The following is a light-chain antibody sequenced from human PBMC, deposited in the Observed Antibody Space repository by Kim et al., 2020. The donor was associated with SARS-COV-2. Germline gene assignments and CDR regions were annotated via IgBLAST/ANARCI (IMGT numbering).Light chain of an antibody. Sequence: DIQMTQSPSSLSASVGDRVTITCRASQGIGNYLAWIQQKPGKAPKYLVYAASSLQSGVPSKFSGSGSGTFFTLTISSLQPEDCATYYCQNYDLFPLPFGGGSLVYIK. J-gene: IGKJ4*01. V-gene: IGKV1-16*02. CDR2: AAS. CDR3: QNYDLFPLP. CDR1: QGIGNY.